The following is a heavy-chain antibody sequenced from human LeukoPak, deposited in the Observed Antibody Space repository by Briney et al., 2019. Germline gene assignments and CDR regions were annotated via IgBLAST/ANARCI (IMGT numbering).Heavy chain of an antibody. CDR1: GGSISSGSYY. CDR3: ARARHITTYYDFWSGYYLFDY. CDR2: IYYSGST. J-gene: IGHJ4*02. V-gene: IGHV4-39*01. D-gene: IGHD3-3*01. Sequence: KTSETLSLTCTVSGGSISSGSYYWGWIRQPPGKGLEWIGSIYYSGSTYYNPSLKSRVTISVDTSKNQFSLKLSSVTAADTAVYYCARARHITTYYDFWSGYYLFDYWGQGTQVTVSS.